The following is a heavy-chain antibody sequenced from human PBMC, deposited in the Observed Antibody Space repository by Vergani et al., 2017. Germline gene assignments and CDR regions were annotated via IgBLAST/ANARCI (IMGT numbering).Heavy chain of an antibody. D-gene: IGHD1-1*01. J-gene: IGHJ4*02. V-gene: IGHV3-30*02. CDR1: GFFFSSHG. CDR2: IRYDGSRR. Sequence: QVQLVESGGGVVQPGGSLRLSCAASGFFFSSHGMHWVRQALGKGLEWVAFIRYDGSRRDDGESVKCRFTISRDNSKNMVYIQMNSLRPEDTAVYYCVKGKGTFENWGQGTLDAVSS. CDR3: VKGKGTFEN.